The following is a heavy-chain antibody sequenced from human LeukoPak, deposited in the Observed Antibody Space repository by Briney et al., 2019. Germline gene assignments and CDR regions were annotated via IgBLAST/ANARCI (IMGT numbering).Heavy chain of an antibody. CDR3: ARDTGEYDFWSGYYPSNWFDP. J-gene: IGHJ5*02. CDR2: IYTSGST. D-gene: IGHD3-3*01. CDR1: GGSTSSYY. Sequence: PSETLSLTCTVSGGSTSSYYWSWIRQPAGKGLEWIGRIYTSGSTNYNPSLKSRVTMSVDTSKNHFSLKLSSVTAADTAVYYCARDTGEYDFWSGYYPSNWFDPWGQGTLVTVSS. V-gene: IGHV4-4*07.